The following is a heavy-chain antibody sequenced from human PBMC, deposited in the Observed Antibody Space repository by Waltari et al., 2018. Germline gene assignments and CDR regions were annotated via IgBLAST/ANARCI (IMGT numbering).Heavy chain of an antibody. V-gene: IGHV3-23*01. CDR2: VRGTGGST. Sequence: EAQLLESGGGLVQPGGSLRLSCAASGFPFSNFGMSWVRQAPGKGLEWVSGVRGTGGSTSDADSVKGRFTISRDNSKNTLYLQMNSLRAEDSAVYYCAKGPYYGSAIGMDVWGQGTTVAVSS. CDR3: AKGPYYGSAIGMDV. J-gene: IGHJ6*02. D-gene: IGHD3-10*01. CDR1: GFPFSNFG.